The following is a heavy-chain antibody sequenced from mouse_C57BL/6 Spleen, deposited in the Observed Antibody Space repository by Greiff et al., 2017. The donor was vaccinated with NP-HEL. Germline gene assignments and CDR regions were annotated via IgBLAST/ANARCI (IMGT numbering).Heavy chain of an antibody. CDR3: TLYSTGYFEV. V-gene: IGHV14-4*01. D-gene: IGHD1-1*01. CDR1: GFNIKDDY. CDR2: IDPENGDT. J-gene: IGHJ1*03. Sequence: VQLKQSGAELVRPGASVKLSCTASGFNIKDDYMHWVKQRPEQGLEWIGWIDPENGDTEYASKFQGKATITADTSSNTAYLQLSSLTSEDTAVYYCTLYSTGYFEVWGTGTTVTVSS.